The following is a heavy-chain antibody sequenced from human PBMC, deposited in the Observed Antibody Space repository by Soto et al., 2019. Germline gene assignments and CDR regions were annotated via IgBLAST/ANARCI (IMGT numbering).Heavy chain of an antibody. J-gene: IGHJ4*02. V-gene: IGHV4-39*07. CDR1: GGSLSSSDYN. CDR2: MFHSGST. D-gene: IGHD4-17*01. CDR3: ARDSDYGGNGSYFDY. Sequence: SETLSLTCTVSGGSLSSSDYNWGWIRQPPGKGLEWIASMFHSGSTYYNPSLKSRVTISINTSKTQFSLKLNSVTAADTVVYYCARDSDYGGNGSYFDYWGQGTLVTVSS.